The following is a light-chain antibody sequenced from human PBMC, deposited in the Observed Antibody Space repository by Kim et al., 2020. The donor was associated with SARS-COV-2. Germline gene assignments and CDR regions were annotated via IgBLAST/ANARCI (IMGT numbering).Light chain of an antibody. Sequence: VALGQTVRITCQGDSLRRYYATWYQQKPGQAPKVVIYGKDNRPSGVPDGFSGSSSGNTAYLTITGTQAGDEADYYCNSRDSNDYVVFGGGTKVTVL. CDR1: SLRRYY. J-gene: IGLJ2*01. V-gene: IGLV3-19*01. CDR2: GKD. CDR3: NSRDSNDYVV.